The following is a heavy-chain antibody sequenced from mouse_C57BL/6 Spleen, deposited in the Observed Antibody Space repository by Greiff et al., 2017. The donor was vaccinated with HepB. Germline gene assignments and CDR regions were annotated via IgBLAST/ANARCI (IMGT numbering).Heavy chain of an antibody. CDR1: GFTFTDYY. V-gene: IGHV7-3*01. J-gene: IGHJ4*01. D-gene: IGHD1-1*01. Sequence: EVMLVESGGGLVQPGGSLSLSCAASGFTFTDYYMSWVRQPPGKALEWLGFIRNKANGYTTEYSASVKGRFTISRDNSQSILYLQMNALRAEDSATYYGARSRGITTVVATKDYAMDYWGQGTSVTVSS. CDR3: ARSRGITTVVATKDYAMDY. CDR2: IRNKANGYTT.